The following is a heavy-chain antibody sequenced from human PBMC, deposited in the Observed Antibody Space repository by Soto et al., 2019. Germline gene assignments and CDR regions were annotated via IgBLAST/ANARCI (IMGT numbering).Heavy chain of an antibody. D-gene: IGHD3-10*01. Sequence: QVQLQQWGAGLLKPSETLSLTCAVYGGSFSGYSWTWIRQPPGRGLEWIGEINHSITTNYNPSLKSRVTISVDTSKNQFSLKLSSVTPADTAVYYCARRTPGASETYYNSWFDPWGQGTLVTVSS. CDR1: GGSFSGYS. CDR2: INHSITT. V-gene: IGHV4-34*01. J-gene: IGHJ5*02. CDR3: ARRTPGASETYYNSWFDP.